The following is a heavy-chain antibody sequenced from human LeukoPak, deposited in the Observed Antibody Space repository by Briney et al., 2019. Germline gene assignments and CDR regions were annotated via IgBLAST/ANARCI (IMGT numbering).Heavy chain of an antibody. CDR3: ARDLVVATTGEDY. V-gene: IGHV3-21*01. CDR2: ISSSSSYI. Sequence: PGGSLRLSCAASGFNFVNAYMSWVRQAPGKGLEWVSSISSSSSYIYYADSVKGRFTISRDNAKNSLYLQMNSLRAEDTAVYYCARDLVVATTGEDYWGQGTLVTVSS. CDR1: GFNFVNAY. J-gene: IGHJ4*02. D-gene: IGHD5-12*01.